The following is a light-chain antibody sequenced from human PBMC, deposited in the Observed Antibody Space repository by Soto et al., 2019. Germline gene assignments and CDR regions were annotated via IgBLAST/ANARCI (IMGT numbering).Light chain of an antibody. CDR3: QQYGSSPWT. CDR1: QRVSSPY. V-gene: IGKV3-20*01. J-gene: IGKJ1*01. CDR2: GAS. Sequence: EIVLTQSPGTLSLSPGERATLSCRASQRVSSPYLAWYQQKPGQAPRLLIYGASSRATGIPDRFSGSGSGTDFTLTISRLEPEDFAVYYCQQYGSSPWTFGQGTKVEIK.